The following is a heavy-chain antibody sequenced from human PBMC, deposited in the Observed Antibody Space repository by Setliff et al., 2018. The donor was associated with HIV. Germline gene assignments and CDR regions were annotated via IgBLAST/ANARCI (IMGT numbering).Heavy chain of an antibody. CDR1: GYTFTNHL. CDR2: INADNGNT. Sequence: ASVKVSCKASGYTFTNHLLYWVRQAPGQRLEWMGWINADNGNTRYSQKFQGRVTITRDTSASTAYMELSSLTSQDTSVYYCARERATGKPPLLNWYFDLWGRGTLVTVSS. CDR3: ARERATGKPPLLNWYFDL. J-gene: IGHJ2*01. V-gene: IGHV1-3*01. D-gene: IGHD1-1*01.